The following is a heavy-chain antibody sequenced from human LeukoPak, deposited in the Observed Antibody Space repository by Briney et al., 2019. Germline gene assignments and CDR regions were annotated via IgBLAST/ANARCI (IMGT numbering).Heavy chain of an antibody. D-gene: IGHD3-3*01. CDR1: GGSISSYY. CDR2: IYYSGST. V-gene: IGHV4-59*01. Sequence: PSETLCLTCTVSGGSISSYYWSWIRQPPGKGLEWIGYIYYSGSTNYNPSLKSRVTISVDTSKNQFSLKLSSVTAADTAVYYCARSRITIFGVAPCWFDPWGQGTLVTVSS. CDR3: ARSRITIFGVAPCWFDP. J-gene: IGHJ5*02.